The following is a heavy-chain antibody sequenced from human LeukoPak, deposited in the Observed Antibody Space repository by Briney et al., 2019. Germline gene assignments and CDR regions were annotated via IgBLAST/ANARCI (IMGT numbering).Heavy chain of an antibody. J-gene: IGHJ4*02. V-gene: IGHV3-74*01. D-gene: IGHD5-18*01. CDR1: GFTFSSYW. CDR3: ARAEDTAMVHPDY. CDR2: INSDGSST. Sequence: PGGSLRLSCAASGFTFSSYWMHWVRQAPGKGLVWVSRINSDGSSTRYADSVKGRFTISRDNAKNTLYLQMNSRRGEDTAVYYCARAEDTAMVHPDYWGQGTLVTVSS.